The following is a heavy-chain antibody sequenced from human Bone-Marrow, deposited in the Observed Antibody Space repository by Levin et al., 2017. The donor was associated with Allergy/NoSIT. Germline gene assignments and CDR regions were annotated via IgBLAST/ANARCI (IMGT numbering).Heavy chain of an antibody. D-gene: IGHD1-26*01. Sequence: GGSLRLSCAASGLTFSSSWMTWVRQAPGKGLEWVANIKQDGSETHYVDSVKGRFTISRDNAKNSVFLQMDSLRADDTAMYYCATAFGRGASWGQGTLITVSS. CDR1: GLTFSSSW. J-gene: IGHJ5*02. V-gene: IGHV3-7*01. CDR2: IKQDGSET. CDR3: ATAFGRGAS.